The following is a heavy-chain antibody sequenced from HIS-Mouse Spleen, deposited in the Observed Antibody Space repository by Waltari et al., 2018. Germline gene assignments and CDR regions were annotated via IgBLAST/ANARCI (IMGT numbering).Heavy chain of an antibody. J-gene: IGHJ4*02. CDR1: GYTFTGYY. V-gene: IGHV1-2*02. Sequence: QVQLVQSGAEVKKPGASLKVSCKASGYTFTGYYMHWVRQAPAQGLEWMGCINPNSGGTNYAQKFQGRVTMTRDTSISTAYMELSRLRSDDTAVYYCARVYYDILTGYFGYFDYWGQGTLVTVSS. CDR2: INPNSGGT. D-gene: IGHD3-9*01. CDR3: ARVYYDILTGYFGYFDY.